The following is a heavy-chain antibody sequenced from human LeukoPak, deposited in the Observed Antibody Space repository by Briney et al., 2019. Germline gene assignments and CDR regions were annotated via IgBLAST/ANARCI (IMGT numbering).Heavy chain of an antibody. CDR3: VRELPPVVQYYFDY. Sequence: GRSLRLSCAASGFSFSRYGMHWVRQAPGKGLEWVAVISYDGTNKYYADSVKGRFTISRDNSKNTLYLQMNSLRAEDTAVYYCVRELPPVVQYYFDYWGPGTLVTVSS. J-gene: IGHJ4*02. D-gene: IGHD3-22*01. CDR2: ISYDGTNK. V-gene: IGHV3-30*03. CDR1: GFSFSRYG.